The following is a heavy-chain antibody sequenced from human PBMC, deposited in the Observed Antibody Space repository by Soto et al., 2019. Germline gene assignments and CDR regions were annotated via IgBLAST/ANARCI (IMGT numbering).Heavy chain of an antibody. D-gene: IGHD5-12*01. J-gene: IGHJ1*01. V-gene: IGHV4-59*01. Sequence: QVQLQESGPGLVKPSETLSLTCTVSNDSIRRYYWSWIRQPPGRGLEWIGYAFHTGGTNYNPSLKSRVTISVDSSKSQFALKLTSVTAADTAVYFCASSELATLRDTEYFHHWGQRTLVTVSS. CDR3: ASSELATLRDTEYFHH. CDR2: AFHTGGT. CDR1: NDSIRRYY.